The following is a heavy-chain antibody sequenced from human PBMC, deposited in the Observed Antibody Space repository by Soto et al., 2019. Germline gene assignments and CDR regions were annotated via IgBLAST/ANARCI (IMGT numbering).Heavy chain of an antibody. V-gene: IGHV4-59*01. CDR1: GGSISSYY. CDR3: ARYSGSYSYNWFDP. Sequence: SGTLCLTCTVSGGSISSYYWSWIRQPPGKGLEWIGYIYYSGTTNYNPSLKSRVTISVDTSKNQFSLKLSSVTAADTAVYYCARYSGSYSYNWFDPWGQGTLVTVSS. J-gene: IGHJ5*02. CDR2: IYYSGTT. D-gene: IGHD1-26*01.